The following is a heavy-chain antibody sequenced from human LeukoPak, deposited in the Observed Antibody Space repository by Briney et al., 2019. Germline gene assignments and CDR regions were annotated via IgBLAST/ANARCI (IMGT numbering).Heavy chain of an antibody. D-gene: IGHD6-6*01. CDR3: ARDRGIAARHDAFDI. J-gene: IGHJ3*02. CDR1: GGSISSYY. Sequence: SETLFLTCTVSGGSISSYYWSWIRQPPGKGLEWIGYIYYSGSTNYNPSLKSRVTISVDTSKNQFSLKLSSVTAADTAVYYCARDRGIAARHDAFDIWGQGTMVTVSS. CDR2: IYYSGST. V-gene: IGHV4-59*01.